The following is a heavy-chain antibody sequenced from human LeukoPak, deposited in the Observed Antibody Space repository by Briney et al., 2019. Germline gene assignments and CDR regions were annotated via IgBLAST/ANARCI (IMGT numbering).Heavy chain of an antibody. Sequence: PGGSLRLSCAASGFTFSSYWMSWVRQAPGKGLEWVANIKQDGSEKNYVDSVKGRFTISRDNAKTSLYLQMNSLRAEDTAVCYCARDGGYRGYDADCWGQGTLVTVSS. CDR2: IKQDGSEK. D-gene: IGHD5-12*01. CDR3: ARDGGYRGYDADC. CDR1: GFTFSSYW. V-gene: IGHV3-7*01. J-gene: IGHJ4*02.